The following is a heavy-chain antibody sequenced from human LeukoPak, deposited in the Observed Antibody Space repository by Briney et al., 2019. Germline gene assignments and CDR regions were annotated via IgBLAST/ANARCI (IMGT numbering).Heavy chain of an antibody. CDR1: GFTFTSYS. J-gene: IGHJ4*02. D-gene: IGHD1-26*01. CDR2: IASDGST. V-gene: IGHV3-74*01. Sequence: AGSLRLSCAASGFTFTSYSMPWVRQAPGKGLVWVSRIASDGSTVYADSVKGRFTISRDNAKDTVYLQMNSLRVEDTAVYYCIGSGGWPGYWGQGTLVTVSS. CDR3: IGSGGWPGY.